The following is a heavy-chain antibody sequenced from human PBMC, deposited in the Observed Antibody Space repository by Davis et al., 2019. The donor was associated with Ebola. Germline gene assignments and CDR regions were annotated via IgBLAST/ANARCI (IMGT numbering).Heavy chain of an antibody. Sequence: GESLKISCAASGFTFSSYSMNWVRQAPGKGLEWVASISSDGSNKYYIDSVKGRLTISRDISKNTLYLQMNSLRAEDTAVYYCAKDHAHGYGNYGMDVWGKGTTVTVSS. J-gene: IGHJ6*04. CDR3: AKDHAHGYGNYGMDV. CDR2: ISSDGSNK. D-gene: IGHD3-16*01. CDR1: GFTFSSYS. V-gene: IGHV3-30*18.